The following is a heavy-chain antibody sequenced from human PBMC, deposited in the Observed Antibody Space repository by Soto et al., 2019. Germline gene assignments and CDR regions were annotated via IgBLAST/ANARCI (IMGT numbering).Heavy chain of an antibody. V-gene: IGHV4-59*08. CDR3: ARRYGGNLDY. J-gene: IGHJ4*02. D-gene: IGHD1-26*01. Sequence: SETLSHTCTVSGCSISNFYWSWIRQPPGKGLEWIGYIYYSGSTNYNPSLKSRVTISVDTSKNQFSLKLSSVTAADTAVYFCARRYGGNLDYWGQGTLVTVSS. CDR2: IYYSGST. CDR1: GCSISNFY.